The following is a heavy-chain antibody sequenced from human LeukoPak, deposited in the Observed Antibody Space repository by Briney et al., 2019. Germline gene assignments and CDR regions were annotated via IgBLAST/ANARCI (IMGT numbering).Heavy chain of an antibody. CDR3: ARGQITVAGTRWFDP. CDR1: GGSFSGYY. V-gene: IGHV4-59*01. D-gene: IGHD6-19*01. Sequence: PSETLSLTCAVYGGSFSGYYWSWIRQPPGKGLEWIGYMYCSGSTNYNPSLKSRVTISADTSKNQFSLKLTSVTAADTAVYHCARGQITVAGTRWFDPWGQGTLVTVSS. CDR2: MYCSGST. J-gene: IGHJ5*02.